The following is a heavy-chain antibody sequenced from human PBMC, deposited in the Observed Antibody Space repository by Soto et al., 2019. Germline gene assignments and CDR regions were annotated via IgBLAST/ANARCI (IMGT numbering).Heavy chain of an antibody. CDR2: INTETGNT. CDR1: GYSVLSYG. CDR3: VRDRHKSNLDF. Sequence: QVQLVQSGAEVKKPGASVKVSCTASGYSVLSYGFSWVRQAPGQGLEWMGYINTETGNTFYAQRLQGRVTMTTNTSSNTAYMELRRLTSVDSAVYFCVRDRHKSNLDFWGQGTLITISS. V-gene: IGHV1-18*01. J-gene: IGHJ4*02.